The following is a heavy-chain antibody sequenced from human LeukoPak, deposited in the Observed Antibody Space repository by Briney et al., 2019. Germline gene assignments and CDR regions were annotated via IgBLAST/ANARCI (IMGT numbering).Heavy chain of an antibody. J-gene: IGHJ5*01. CDR3: ARGRGVVVRDWFDS. CDR2: INHSGST. CDR1: GGSFSGYY. V-gene: IGHV4-34*01. Sequence: PSETLSLTCAVYGGSFSGYYWSWIRQPPGKGLEWIGEINHSGSTNYNPSLKSRVTVSVDTSKNQFSLELRSVTAADTAVYYCARGRGVVVRDWFDSWGQGTLVTVSS. D-gene: IGHD3-22*01.